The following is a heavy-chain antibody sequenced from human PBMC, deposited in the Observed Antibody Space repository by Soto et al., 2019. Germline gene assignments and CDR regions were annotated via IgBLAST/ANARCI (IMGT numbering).Heavy chain of an antibody. CDR2: IYSSGNT. J-gene: IGHJ4*02. Sequence: PSETLSLTCTVSGDSVSSDNYYWTWIRQPPGKGLEWIGYIYSSGNTKYNPSLKSRVTISLDTSSNQFSLKLTSVTAADTAVYYCARDIRGFSRAFDYWGQLFFFTVSS. CDR1: GDSVSSDNYY. D-gene: IGHD5-18*01. V-gene: IGHV4-61*01. CDR3: ARDIRGFSRAFDY.